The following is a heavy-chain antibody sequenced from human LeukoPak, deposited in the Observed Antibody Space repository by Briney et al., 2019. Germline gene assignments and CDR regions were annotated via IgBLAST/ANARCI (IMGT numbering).Heavy chain of an antibody. CDR1: GFTFSSYG. V-gene: IGHV3-30*18. Sequence: GGSLRLSCAASGFTFSSYGMHWVRQAPGKGLEWVAVISYDGSNKYYADSVKGRFTISRDNSKNTLYLQMNSLRAEDTAVCYCAKAGMGSYAFDIWGQGTMVTVSS. J-gene: IGHJ3*02. D-gene: IGHD1-14*01. CDR3: AKAGMGSYAFDI. CDR2: ISYDGSNK.